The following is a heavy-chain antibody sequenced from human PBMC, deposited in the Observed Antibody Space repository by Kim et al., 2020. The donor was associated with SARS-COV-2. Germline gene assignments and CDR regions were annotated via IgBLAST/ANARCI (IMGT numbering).Heavy chain of an antibody. CDR3: AKGGGYEDGGWVYGMDV. CDR1: GISFSANA. V-gene: IGHV3-23*01. CDR2: ISGNLDAT. Sequence: GGSLRLSCAASGISFSANAMNWVRQAPGKGLEWVASISGNLDATWHADSVKGRFSISRDNSKSALYLQMDSLKVEDTAVYYCAKGGGYEDGGWVYGMDVWGQGTTVTVSS. J-gene: IGHJ6*02. D-gene: IGHD6-19*01.